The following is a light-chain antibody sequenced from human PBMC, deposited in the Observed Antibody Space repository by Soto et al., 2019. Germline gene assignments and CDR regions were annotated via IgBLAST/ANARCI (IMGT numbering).Light chain of an antibody. V-gene: IGLV1-40*01. CDR1: SSNIGAGYD. J-gene: IGLJ2*01. CDR2: GNS. Sequence: QSVLTQPPSVSGAPGQRVTISCTGSSSNIGAGYDGHWYQQLPGTAPKLLIYGNSNRPSGVPDRFSGSKSGTSASLASTGLQAEDEADYYCHSYDSSLSGVLFGGGTKLTVL. CDR3: HSYDSSLSGVL.